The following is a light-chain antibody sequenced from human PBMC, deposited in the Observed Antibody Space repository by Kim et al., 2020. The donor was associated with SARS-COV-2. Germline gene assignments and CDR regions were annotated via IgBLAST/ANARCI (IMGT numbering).Light chain of an antibody. CDR2: AAS. J-gene: IGKJ4*01. V-gene: IGKV1D-12*01. CDR3: QQAASFPLA. CDR1: PGIDNF. Sequence: SASVGDRVTITCRATPGIDNFLAWYQQKPGSAPKLLIYAASSLHTGVPSRFSGSGSGTDFTLTINSLQPEDFATYYCQQAASFPLAFGGGTRVEI.